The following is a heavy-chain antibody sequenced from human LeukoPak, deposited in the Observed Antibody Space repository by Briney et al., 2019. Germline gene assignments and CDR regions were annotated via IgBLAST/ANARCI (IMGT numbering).Heavy chain of an antibody. D-gene: IGHD2-2*01. CDR2: ISAYNGNT. J-gene: IGHJ6*02. CDR1: GYTFTSYG. CDR3: ARSIVVVPAAMYYYYYGMDV. Sequence: ASVKVSCKASGYTFTSYGISWVQQAPGQGLEWMGWISAYNGNTNYAQKLQGRVTMTTDTSTSTAYMELRSLRSDDTAVYYCARSIVVVPAAMYYYYYGMDVWGQGTTVTVSS. V-gene: IGHV1-18*01.